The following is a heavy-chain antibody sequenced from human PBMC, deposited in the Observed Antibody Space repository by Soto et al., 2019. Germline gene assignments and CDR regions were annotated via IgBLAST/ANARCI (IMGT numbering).Heavy chain of an antibody. CDR3: ARDDRAAAAGTTYYFDY. D-gene: IGHD6-13*01. Sequence: QVQLVQSEAEVKKPGASVKVSCKASGYIFTNYGLSWVRQAPGQGLEWMAWISPYDGNTHYAQNLQGRVTVTTDTSTRTAYMELRSLRYDDTAVYFCARDDRAAAAGTTYYFDYWGQGTLVTVSS. V-gene: IGHV1-18*01. J-gene: IGHJ4*02. CDR2: ISPYDGNT. CDR1: GYIFTNYG.